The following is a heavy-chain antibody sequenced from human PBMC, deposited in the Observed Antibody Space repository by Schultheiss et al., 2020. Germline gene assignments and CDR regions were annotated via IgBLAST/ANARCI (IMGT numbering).Heavy chain of an antibody. CDR2: IKSKTDGGTT. CDR3: ARDLEYYGMDV. V-gene: IGHV3-15*01. J-gene: IGHJ6*02. CDR1: GFTFSTYW. Sequence: GGSLRLSCAASGFTFSTYWMSWVRQAPGKGLEWVGRIKSKTDGGTTDYAAPVKGRFTISRDDSKNTLYLQMNSLKTEDTAVYYCARDLEYYGMDVWGQGTTVIVAS. D-gene: IGHD3-3*01.